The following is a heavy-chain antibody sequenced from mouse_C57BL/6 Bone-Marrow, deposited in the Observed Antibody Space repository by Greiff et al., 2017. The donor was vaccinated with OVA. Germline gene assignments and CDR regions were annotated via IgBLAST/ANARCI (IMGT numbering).Heavy chain of an antibody. J-gene: IGHJ2*01. Sequence: EVKLMESGGGLVQPKGSLKLSCAASGFTFNTYAMHWVRQAPGKGLEWVARIRSKSSTYATYSADSVKDRFTISRDDSQSMLYLQMNNLKTEDTAMYYCVREEGNYEYWGQGTTLTVSS. D-gene: IGHD2-1*01. V-gene: IGHV10-3*01. CDR2: IRSKSSTYAT. CDR1: GFTFNTYA. CDR3: VREEGNYEY.